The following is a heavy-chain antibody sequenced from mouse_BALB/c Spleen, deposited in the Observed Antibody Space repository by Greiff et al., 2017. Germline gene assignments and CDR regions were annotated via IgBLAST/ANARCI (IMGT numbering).Heavy chain of an antibody. Sequence: VQLQQSGPGLVKPSQSLSLTCSVTGYSITSGYYWNWIRQFPGNKLEWMGYISYDGSNNYNPSLKNRISITRDTSKNQFFLKLNSVTTEDTATYYCARLDGYPMDYWGQGTSVTVSS. CDR1: GYSITSGYY. V-gene: IGHV3-6*02. CDR2: ISYDGSN. CDR3: ARLDGYPMDY. J-gene: IGHJ4*01. D-gene: IGHD2-3*01.